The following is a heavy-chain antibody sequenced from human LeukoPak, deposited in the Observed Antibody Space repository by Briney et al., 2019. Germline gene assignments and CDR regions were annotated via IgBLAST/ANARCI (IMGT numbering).Heavy chain of an antibody. V-gene: IGHV4-59*08. CDR1: GGSISSYY. Sequence: SETLSLTCTASGGSISSYYWSWIRQPPGKGLEWIGYIYYSGSTNYNPSLKSRVTVSVDTSKNQFSLKLSSVTAADTAVYYCARHDGSGYPIDYWGQGTLVTVSS. J-gene: IGHJ4*02. D-gene: IGHD3-22*01. CDR3: ARHDGSGYPIDY. CDR2: IYYSGST.